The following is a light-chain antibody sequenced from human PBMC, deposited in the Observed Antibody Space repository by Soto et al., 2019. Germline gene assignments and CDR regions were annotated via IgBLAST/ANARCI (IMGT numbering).Light chain of an antibody. CDR2: DAS. J-gene: IGKJ2*01. CDR1: HGFGVN. CDR3: QLYSAWPPMST. Sequence: EILLTQSPATLNVSPGERVTLSCRASHGFGVNLAWYQQKPGQSPRLLIYDASARATGVPARFSGSGSGTDFTLIISSLQSEDIAVSYCQLYSAWPPMSTFGQGTKLEIK. V-gene: IGKV3-15*01.